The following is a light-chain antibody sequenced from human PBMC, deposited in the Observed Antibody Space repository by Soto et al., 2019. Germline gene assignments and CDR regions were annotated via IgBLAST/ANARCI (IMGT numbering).Light chain of an antibody. CDR3: MQASHWPWT. J-gene: IGKJ1*01. Sequence: DVVLTQSPLSLPVTLGQPASISCWSSQGLVTNDGNTFLNWFHQRPGQSPRRLIYVVSNRDSGVPARLSGSGSGTDFTLKISRVEAEDGGVYFCMQASHWPWTFGQGTKVEIK. CDR2: VVS. V-gene: IGKV2-30*01. CDR1: QGLVTNDGNTF.